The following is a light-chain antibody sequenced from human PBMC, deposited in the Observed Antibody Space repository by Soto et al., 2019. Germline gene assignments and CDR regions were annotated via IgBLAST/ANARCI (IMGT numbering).Light chain of an antibody. Sequence: DIRIALSPSTLSASVGDRVTITCRASQSISSWVAWYQQKPGKGPKLLIYKASHLESGVPSRFSGSGSGTEFTLTISFLQPGDFAPYYCQQYNTCPWTIGHGTKVDIK. CDR2: KAS. CDR1: QSISSW. CDR3: QQYNTCPWT. J-gene: IGKJ1*01. V-gene: IGKV1-5*03.